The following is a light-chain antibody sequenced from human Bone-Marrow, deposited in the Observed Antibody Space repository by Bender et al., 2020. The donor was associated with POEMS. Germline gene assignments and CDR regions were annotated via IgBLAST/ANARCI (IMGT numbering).Light chain of an antibody. V-gene: IGLV2-14*03. CDR2: DVT. CDR3: CSYTRSNSYV. J-gene: IGLJ1*01. Sequence: QSALTQPPSASGSPGQSVTISCTGTSSDVGGYDYVSWYQQHPGKAPKLMIYDVTNRPSGVSNRFSGSKSGSTASLTISGLQSEDEADYYCCSYTRSNSYVFGTRTKVSVL. CDR1: SSDVGGYDY.